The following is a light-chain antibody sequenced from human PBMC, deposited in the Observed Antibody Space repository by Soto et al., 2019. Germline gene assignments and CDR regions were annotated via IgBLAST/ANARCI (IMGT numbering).Light chain of an antibody. CDR1: PSALYHSISRSY. CDR2: WAS. V-gene: IGKV4-1*01. CDR3: QQYYSSPLT. J-gene: IGKJ4*02. Sequence: TPAPDSLAVSQGARATLNWKSSPSALYHSISRSYLAWYQQKPGQPPKLLIYWASTRDTGVPDRFSGSGSGTDFTLTISRLEAEDFAVYYCQQYYSSPLTFGGGTKVDIK.